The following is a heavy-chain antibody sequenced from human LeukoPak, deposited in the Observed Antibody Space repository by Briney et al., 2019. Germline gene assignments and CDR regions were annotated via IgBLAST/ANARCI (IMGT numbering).Heavy chain of an antibody. CDR3: ARVRGYSYGLGVYYYYGMDV. D-gene: IGHD5-18*01. CDR2: INHSGST. J-gene: IGHJ6*02. Sequence: SETLSLTCTVSGGSISSGDYYWSWIRQPPGKGLEWIGEINHSGSTNYNPSLKSRVTISVDTSKNQFSLKLSSVTAADTAVYYCARVRGYSYGLGVYYYYGMDVWGQGTTVTVSS. V-gene: IGHV4-39*07. CDR1: GGSISSGDYY.